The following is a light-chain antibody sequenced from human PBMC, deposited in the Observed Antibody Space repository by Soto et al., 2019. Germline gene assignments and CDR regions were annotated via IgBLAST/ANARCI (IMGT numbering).Light chain of an antibody. V-gene: IGKV3-20*01. CDR1: QSVSGSY. Sequence: IVLTQYPGTLSLSPGERATLSCRASQSVSGSYLAWYQQKPGQAPRLLIYGASSRATGIPDRFSGIGSGTDFTLTISRMQPEDFAVYYCQQYGSSGTFGQGTKVDIK. CDR3: QQYGSSGT. J-gene: IGKJ1*01. CDR2: GAS.